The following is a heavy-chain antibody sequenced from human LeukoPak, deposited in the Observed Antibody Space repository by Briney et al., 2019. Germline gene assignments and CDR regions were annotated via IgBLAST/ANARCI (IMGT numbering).Heavy chain of an antibody. D-gene: IGHD4-23*01. CDR2: ILYDGRDK. J-gene: IGHJ6*02. CDR3: VKDLDYGGPDGMDV. CDR1: GFTFSSYG. Sequence: GGSLRLSCAASGFTFSSYGMHWVRQAPGKGLEWVAVILYDGRDKYYGDSVKGRFTISRDNSKNTLHLQMISLRAEDTAVYYCVKDLDYGGPDGMDVWGQGTTVIVSS. V-gene: IGHV3-30*18.